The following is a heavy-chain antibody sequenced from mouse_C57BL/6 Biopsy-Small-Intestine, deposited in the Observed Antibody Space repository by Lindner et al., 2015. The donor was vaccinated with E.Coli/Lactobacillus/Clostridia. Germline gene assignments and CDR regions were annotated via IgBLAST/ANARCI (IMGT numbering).Heavy chain of an antibody. D-gene: IGHD1-1*01. V-gene: IGHV7-3*01. CDR2: IRNKGNGYTT. CDR3: ARYATTVVPYAMDY. CDR1: GFTFTDYY. Sequence: VQLQESGGGLVQPRGSLSLSCAASGFTFTDYYMSWVRQPPGKALEWLGFIRNKGNGYTTEYSASVKGRFTISRDNSQSIVYLQMNALRAEDSATYYCARYATTVVPYAMDYWGQGTSVTVSS. J-gene: IGHJ4*01.